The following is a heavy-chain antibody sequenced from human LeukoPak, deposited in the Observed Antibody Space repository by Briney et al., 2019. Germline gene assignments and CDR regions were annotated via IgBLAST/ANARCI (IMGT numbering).Heavy chain of an antibody. J-gene: IGHJ5*02. Sequence: GGSLRLSCAASGFTVSSNYMSWVRQAPGKGLEWVSVIYSGGSTYYADSVKGRFTISRDNSKNTLYLQMNSLRAEDTAVYYRARGPYGSGSSWFDPWGQGTLVTVSS. CDR3: ARGPYGSGSSWFDP. D-gene: IGHD3-10*01. CDR2: IYSGGST. CDR1: GFTVSSNY. V-gene: IGHV3-53*01.